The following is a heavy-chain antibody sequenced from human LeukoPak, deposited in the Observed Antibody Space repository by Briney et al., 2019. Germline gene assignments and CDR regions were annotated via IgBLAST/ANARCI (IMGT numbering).Heavy chain of an antibody. CDR2: INPSGGST. CDR1: GYTFTSYY. V-gene: IGHV1-46*01. Sequence: ASVKVSFTASGYTFTSYYMHWVRQAPGQGLEWMGIINPSGGSTSYAQKFQGRVTMTRDTSTSTVYMELSSLRSEDTAVYYCARGYCSGTSCGTFDYWGQGTLVTVSS. CDR3: ARGYCSGTSCGTFDY. J-gene: IGHJ4*02. D-gene: IGHD2-2*01.